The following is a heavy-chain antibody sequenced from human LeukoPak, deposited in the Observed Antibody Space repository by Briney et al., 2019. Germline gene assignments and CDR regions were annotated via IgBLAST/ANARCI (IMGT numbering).Heavy chain of an antibody. CDR3: ATIPDR. CDR1: GGSIKTFY. D-gene: IGHD2-2*02. Sequence: ASETLSLTCTVSGGSIKTFYWTWIRQPAGKGLEWIGRVFTSGSTNYNPSLKSRVTISVDTSKNQFSLKLSSVTAADTAVYYCATIPDRWGQGTLVTVSS. J-gene: IGHJ5*02. CDR2: VFTSGST. V-gene: IGHV4-4*07.